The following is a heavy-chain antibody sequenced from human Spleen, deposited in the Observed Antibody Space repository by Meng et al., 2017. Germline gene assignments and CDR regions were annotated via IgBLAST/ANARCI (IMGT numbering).Heavy chain of an antibody. CDR1: GYPFPDYW. D-gene: IGHD6-13*01. CDR3: ARDEDISAAGKLFGDY. CDR2: INPKSGDT. V-gene: IGHV1-2*06. J-gene: IGHJ4*02. Sequence: VQLVHSGAEVNEPGASVTVSCKAPGYPFPDYWLPWVRRAPGQGLEWMGRINPKSGDTHYAQRFQGRVTMTGDTSISTAYMELSGLRSDDTAMYYCARDEDISAAGKLFGDYWGQGTLVTVSS.